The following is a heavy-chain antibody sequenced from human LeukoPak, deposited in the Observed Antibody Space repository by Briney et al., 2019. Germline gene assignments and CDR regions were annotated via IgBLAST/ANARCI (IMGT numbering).Heavy chain of an antibody. Sequence: PGGSLRLSCAASGFTFSSHSMNWVRQAPGKGLEWVSSISSSSSYIYYADSVKGRFTISRDNAKNSLYLQMNSLRAEDTAVYYCARDTYCSSTSCYTGYYYYGMDVWGQGTTVTVSS. J-gene: IGHJ6*02. CDR2: ISSSSSYI. CDR1: GFTFSSHS. V-gene: IGHV3-21*01. D-gene: IGHD2-2*02. CDR3: ARDTYCSSTSCYTGYYYYGMDV.